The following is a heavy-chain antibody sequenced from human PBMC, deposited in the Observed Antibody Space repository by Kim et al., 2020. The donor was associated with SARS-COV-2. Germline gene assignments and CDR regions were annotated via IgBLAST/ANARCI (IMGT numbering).Heavy chain of an antibody. D-gene: IGHD2-2*01. V-gene: IGHV3-72*01. CDR3: ARLYHRWFDF. Sequence: TDFAASVKGRYTISRYESPNSVYLQMNSLKTEDTAVYYCARLYHRWFDFWGQGTLVTVSS. J-gene: IGHJ4*02. CDR2: T.